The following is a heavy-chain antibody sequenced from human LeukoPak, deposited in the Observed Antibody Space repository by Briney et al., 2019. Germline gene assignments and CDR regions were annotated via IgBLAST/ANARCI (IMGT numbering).Heavy chain of an antibody. CDR3: ANRVAGIMYFQH. J-gene: IGHJ1*01. D-gene: IGHD6-19*01. CDR2: ISYDGSNK. V-gene: IGHV3-30*18. Sequence: PGGSLRLSCAASGFTFSSYGMYWVRQAPGKGLEWVAIISYDGSNKNYADSVKGRFTISRDNSKNTLYLQINSLRAEDTAVYYCANRVAGIMYFQHWGQGTLVTVSS. CDR1: GFTFSSYG.